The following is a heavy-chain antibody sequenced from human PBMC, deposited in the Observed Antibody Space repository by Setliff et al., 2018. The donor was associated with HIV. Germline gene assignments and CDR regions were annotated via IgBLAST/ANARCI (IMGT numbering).Heavy chain of an antibody. Sequence: SVKVSCKTSSGTFTTYAFSWVRQAPGQGLEWMGGIIPILNVAKYPQKFHGRVTITADKSTSTVYMELSSLRSEDTAMYYCARVLKGYSSSYEAFDIWGQGTKVTVSS. CDR3: ARVLKGYSSSYEAFDI. J-gene: IGHJ3*02. CDR2: IIPILNVA. V-gene: IGHV1-69*10. CDR1: SGTFTTYA. D-gene: IGHD6-13*01.